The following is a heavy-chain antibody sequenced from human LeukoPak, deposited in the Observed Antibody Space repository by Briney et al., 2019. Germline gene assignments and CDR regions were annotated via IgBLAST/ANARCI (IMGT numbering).Heavy chain of an antibody. Sequence: GGSLRLSCAASGFAFSSYAMSWVRQAPGKGLEWVSVISGSGGGAYYADSVKGRFTISRDNSKNTMFLQMNSLRAEDTAVYYCAKDGVGATWQDFFYYWGQGALFTVSS. CDR3: AKDGVGATWQDFFYY. J-gene: IGHJ4*02. D-gene: IGHD1-26*01. CDR1: GFAFSSYA. V-gene: IGHV3-23*01. CDR2: ISGSGGGA.